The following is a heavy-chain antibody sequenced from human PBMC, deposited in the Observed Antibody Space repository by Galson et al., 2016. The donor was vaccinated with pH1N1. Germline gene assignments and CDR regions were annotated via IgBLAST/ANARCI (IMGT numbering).Heavy chain of an antibody. D-gene: IGHD3-16*01. J-gene: IGHJ4*02. V-gene: IGHV1-69*05. CDR3: AKDRTVDYGQSPPFFPL. Sequence: SVKVSCKASGGSLSTYPISWLRQAPGLGLEWMGRIVPVFGSSKYSPKFQGRVAITRDQSASTVYMELSSLRSEDTATYFCAKDRTVDYGQSPPFFPLWGQGTLVTVSS. CDR1: GGSLSTYP. CDR2: IVPVFGSS.